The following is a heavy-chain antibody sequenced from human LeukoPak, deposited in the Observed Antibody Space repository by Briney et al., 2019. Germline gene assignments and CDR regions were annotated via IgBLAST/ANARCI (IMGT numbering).Heavy chain of an antibody. CDR2: IYYGGST. CDR3: ARDNHRGSGWYTAGDY. J-gene: IGHJ4*02. V-gene: IGHV4-39*07. D-gene: IGHD6-19*01. Sequence: SETLSLTCTVSGDSINTSTYYWAWIRQPPGKGLEWIGTIYYGGSTYYNPSLKSRVTISVDTSKNQFSLKLSSVTAADTAVYYCARDNHRGSGWYTAGDYWGQGTLVTVSS. CDR1: GDSINTSTYY.